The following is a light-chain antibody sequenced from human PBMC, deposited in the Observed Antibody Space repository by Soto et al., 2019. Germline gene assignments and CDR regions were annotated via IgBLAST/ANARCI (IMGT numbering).Light chain of an antibody. V-gene: IGKV1-39*01. Sequence: DIKLTQSPSSLSASVGERVTITCRASRRISKYLNWYQQKPGKAPKLLIYGASTLQSGVPSRFSGSGSGTDFTLTITNLQPEDSATYFCQQSHSTPLTFGGGTKLEI. CDR3: QQSHSTPLT. CDR1: RRISKY. J-gene: IGKJ4*02. CDR2: GAS.